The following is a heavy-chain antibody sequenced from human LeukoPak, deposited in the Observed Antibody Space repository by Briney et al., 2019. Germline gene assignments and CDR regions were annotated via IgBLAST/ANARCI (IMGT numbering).Heavy chain of an antibody. V-gene: IGHV3-33*01. Sequence: GGSLRLSCAASGFIFSHYGMHWVRQAPGKGLEWVAVIWSDGSNRFYAGSVKGRFTISRDNAQNTGFLQMNSLRAEDTAMYYCARDAQRGFDYSNSLRYWGHGTLVTVSS. J-gene: IGHJ4*01. CDR1: GFIFSHYG. D-gene: IGHD4-11*01. CDR2: IWSDGSNR. CDR3: ARDAQRGFDYSNSLRY.